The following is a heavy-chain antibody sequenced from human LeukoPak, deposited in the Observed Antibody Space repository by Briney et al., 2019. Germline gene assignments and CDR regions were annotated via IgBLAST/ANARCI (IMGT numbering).Heavy chain of an antibody. J-gene: IGHJ2*01. CDR2: IYYSGST. CDR3: ARETWIQLWWYFDL. D-gene: IGHD5-18*01. Sequence: SETLSLTCTVSGGSISSYYWSWIRQPPGKGLEWIGYIYYSGSTNYNPSLKSRVTISVDTSKNQFSLKLSSVTAADTAVYYCARETWIQLWWYFDLWGRGTPVTVSS. CDR1: GGSISSYY. V-gene: IGHV4-59*12.